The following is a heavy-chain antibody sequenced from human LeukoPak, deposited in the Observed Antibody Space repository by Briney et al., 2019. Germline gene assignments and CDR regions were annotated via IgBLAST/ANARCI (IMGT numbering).Heavy chain of an antibody. V-gene: IGHV4-38-2*02. J-gene: IGHJ4*02. D-gene: IGHD5-12*01. CDR3: ARDRYSGYVFDY. Sequence: PSETLSLTCTVSGYSISSGYYWGRIRQPPGKGLEWIGSIYYGGSTYYNPSLKSRVTISRDTSKNQFSLKVSSVNVADTAVYYCARDRYSGYVFDYWGQGILVTVSS. CDR2: IYYGGST. CDR1: GYSISSGYY.